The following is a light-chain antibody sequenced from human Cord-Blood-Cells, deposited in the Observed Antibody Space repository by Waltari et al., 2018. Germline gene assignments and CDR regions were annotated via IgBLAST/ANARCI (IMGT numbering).Light chain of an antibody. Sequence: IVLTPSPGAPSLSAGERATLAYRAGQSVSSSYLAWYQQKPGQAPRLLIYGASSRATGIPDRFSGSGSGTDFTLTISRLEPEEFAVYYCQQYGSFSITFGQGTRLEIK. J-gene: IGKJ5*01. CDR3: QQYGSFSIT. CDR2: GAS. V-gene: IGKV3-20*01. CDR1: QSVSSSY.